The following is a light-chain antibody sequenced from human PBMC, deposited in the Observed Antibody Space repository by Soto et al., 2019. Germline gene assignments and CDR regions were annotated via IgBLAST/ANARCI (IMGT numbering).Light chain of an antibody. J-gene: IGKJ4*01. CDR2: GAS. CDR3: QQVHDYPIT. V-gene: IGKV1-9*01. CDR1: QDISSY. Sequence: DIQLTQSPSFLSASLGDRVTVTCRSSQDISSYLAWYQQKPGKAPKILIYGASTLKSGVPPRFGGSGSGTAFTLTISSLQPEDSATYFCQQVHDYPITFGGGTRVEIK.